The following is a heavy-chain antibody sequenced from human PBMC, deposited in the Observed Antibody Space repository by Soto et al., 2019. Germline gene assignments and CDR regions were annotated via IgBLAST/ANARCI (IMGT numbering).Heavy chain of an antibody. V-gene: IGHV4-30-2*01. CDR1: GDSISSGGYS. D-gene: IGHD5-12*01. J-gene: IGHJ4*02. CDR3: ARGGDGYKPAY. CDR2: VYHSGSA. Sequence: QLQLQESGSGLVKHSQTLALTCNVSGDSISSGGYSWSWIRQPPGKGLEWIGYVYHSGSAHYNPSLKSRVTISVDRSRNQFSLKLISVTAADTAVYYCARGGDGYKPAYWGQGTLVTVSS.